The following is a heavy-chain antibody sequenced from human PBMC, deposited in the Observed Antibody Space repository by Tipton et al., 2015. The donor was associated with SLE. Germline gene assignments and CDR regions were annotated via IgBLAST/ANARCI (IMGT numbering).Heavy chain of an antibody. V-gene: IGHV4-34*01. Sequence: TLSLTCAVYGGSFSGYYWSWIRQPPGKGLEWIGEINHSGSTNYNPSLKSRVTISVDMSKNQFSLKLSSVTAADTAVYYCARGGYSLGAFDIWGQGTMVTVSS. CDR3: ARGGYSLGAFDI. CDR1: GGSFSGYY. D-gene: IGHD6-13*01. J-gene: IGHJ3*02. CDR2: INHSGST.